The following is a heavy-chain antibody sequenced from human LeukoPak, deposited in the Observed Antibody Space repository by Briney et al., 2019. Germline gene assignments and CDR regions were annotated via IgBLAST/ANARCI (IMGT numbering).Heavy chain of an antibody. D-gene: IGHD3-22*01. CDR3: ARDPDTSGYYVFDY. J-gene: IGHJ4*02. CDR2: ISYDGSNK. Sequence: PGGSLRLSCAASGFTFGSFAMHWVRQAPGKGLEWVALISYDGSNKYYADFVKGRFTISRVNSKNTLYLQMNSLRAEDTAVYYCARDPDTSGYYVFDYWGQGTLVTVSS. V-gene: IGHV3-30*04. CDR1: GFTFGSFA.